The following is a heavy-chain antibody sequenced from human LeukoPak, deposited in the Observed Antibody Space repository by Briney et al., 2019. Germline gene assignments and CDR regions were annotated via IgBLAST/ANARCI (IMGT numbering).Heavy chain of an antibody. CDR1: GGTFSSYA. Sequence: AASVKVSCKASGGTFSSYAISWVRQAPGQGLEWVGRIIPILGIANYAQKFQGRVKITADKSTSTAYMELSSLRSEDTAVYYCARDELTIAVAGPFDYWGQGTLVTVSS. CDR2: IIPILGIA. J-gene: IGHJ4*02. V-gene: IGHV1-69*04. D-gene: IGHD6-19*01. CDR3: ARDELTIAVAGPFDY.